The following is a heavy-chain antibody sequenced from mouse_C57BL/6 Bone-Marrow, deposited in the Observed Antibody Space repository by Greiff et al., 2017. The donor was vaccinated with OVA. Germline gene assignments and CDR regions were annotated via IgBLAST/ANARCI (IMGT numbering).Heavy chain of an antibody. D-gene: IGHD1-1*02. J-gene: IGHJ3*01. CDR3: ASLWPAWFAY. Sequence: DVKLVESGGDLVKPGGSLKLSCAASGFTFSSYGMSWVRQTPDKRLEWVATISSGGSYTYYPDSVKGRFTISRDNAKNTLYLQMSSLKSEDTAMYYCASLWPAWFAYWGQGTLVTVSA. V-gene: IGHV5-6*02. CDR2: ISSGGSYT. CDR1: GFTFSSYG.